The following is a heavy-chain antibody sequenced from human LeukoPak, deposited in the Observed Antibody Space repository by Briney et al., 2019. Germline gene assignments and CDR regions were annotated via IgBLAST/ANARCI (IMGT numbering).Heavy chain of an antibody. V-gene: IGHV3-7*03. CDR3: AREEVKSFDN. J-gene: IGHJ4*02. CDR2: IKGDGSET. CDR1: GFTVSSNH. Sequence: GGSLRLSCAASGFTVSSNHMNWVRQAPGKGLEWVANIKGDGSETSYVTSVRGRFTISRDNAKNSLYLQMNNLRVEDTAVYYCAREEVKSFDNWGQGTLVTVSS.